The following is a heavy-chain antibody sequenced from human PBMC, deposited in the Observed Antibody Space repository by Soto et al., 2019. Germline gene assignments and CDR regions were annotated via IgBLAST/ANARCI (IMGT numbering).Heavy chain of an antibody. J-gene: IGHJ4*02. CDR2: IYWDDDK. CDR1: GFSLSASGVA. V-gene: IGHV2-5*02. D-gene: IGHD3-16*01. Sequence: SGPTLVNPTQTLTLTCTFSGFSLSASGVAVGWIRQPPGKALEWLALIYWDDDKRYSPSLKSRLTINKDTSKNQVVLTMTNMDPVDTGTYYCAHRAPSGAFVVFDYWGQGTVVTVSS. CDR3: AHRAPSGAFVVFDY.